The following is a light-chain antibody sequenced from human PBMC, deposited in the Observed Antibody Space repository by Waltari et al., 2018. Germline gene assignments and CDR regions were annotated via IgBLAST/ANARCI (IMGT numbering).Light chain of an antibody. CDR3: QQYYSTPLT. V-gene: IGKV4-1*01. CDR2: WAS. Sequence: DIVMTQSPDYLAVSLGESATINCTSSQSVLYSSNNKNYLTWYQQKPGQPPKRLIYWASTQESGVPDRFSCSGSGTDFTLTISSLQAEDVAVYYCQQYYSTPLTFVGGTKVEIK. CDR1: QSVLYSSNNKNY. J-gene: IGKJ4*01.